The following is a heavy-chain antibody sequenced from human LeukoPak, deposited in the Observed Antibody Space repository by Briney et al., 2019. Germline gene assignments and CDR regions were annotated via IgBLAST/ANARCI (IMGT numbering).Heavy chain of an antibody. CDR1: GFTLSSYW. CDR2: IKQDGSEK. V-gene: IGHV3-7*01. CDR3: ARKSMVRGVAY. J-gene: IGHJ4*02. D-gene: IGHD3-10*01. Sequence: PGGSLRLSCAASGFTLSSYWMSWVRQAPGKGLEWVANIKQDGSEKYYVDSVKGRFTISRDNAKNSLYLQMNSLRAEDTAVYYCARKSMVRGVAYWGQGTLVTVSS.